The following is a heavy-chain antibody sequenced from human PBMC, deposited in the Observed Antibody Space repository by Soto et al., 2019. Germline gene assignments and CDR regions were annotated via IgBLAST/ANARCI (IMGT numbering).Heavy chain of an antibody. D-gene: IGHD6-19*01. Sequence: KASETLSLTCAVYGGSFSGYYWSWIRQPPGKGLEWIGEINHSGSTNYNPSLKSRVTISVHTSKNQFSLKLSSVTAADTAVYYCARRENSSGWYHYVYHYWGQGTLVTVSS. CDR2: INHSGST. CDR3: ARRENSSGWYHYVYHY. V-gene: IGHV4-34*01. J-gene: IGHJ4*02. CDR1: GGSFSGYY.